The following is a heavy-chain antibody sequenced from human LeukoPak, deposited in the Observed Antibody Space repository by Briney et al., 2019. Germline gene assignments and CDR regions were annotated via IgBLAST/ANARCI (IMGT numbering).Heavy chain of an antibody. V-gene: IGHV4-34*01. CDR3: ALLEMDTAMGPRGMDV. Sequence: KPSETLSLTCAVYGGSFSGYYWSWIRQPPGKGLGWIGEINHSGSTNYNPSLKSRVTISVDTSKNQFSLKLSSVTAADTAVYYCALLEMDTAMGPRGMDVWGKGTTVTVSS. CDR2: INHSGST. D-gene: IGHD5-18*01. CDR1: GGSFSGYY. J-gene: IGHJ6*04.